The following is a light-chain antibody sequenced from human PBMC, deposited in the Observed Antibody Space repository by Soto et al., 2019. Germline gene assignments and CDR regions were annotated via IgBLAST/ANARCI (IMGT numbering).Light chain of an antibody. CDR1: SSDVGGHNF. CDR3: SSYAGSNNYV. Sequence: QSALTQPPSASGSPGQSVTISCTGTSSDVGGHNFVSWFQQHPGEAPKLVIYEVNKRPSGVPDRFSGSRSGNTASLTVSGLQAEDEGDYYCSSYAGSNNYVFGTGTKLTVL. CDR2: EVN. V-gene: IGLV2-8*01. J-gene: IGLJ1*01.